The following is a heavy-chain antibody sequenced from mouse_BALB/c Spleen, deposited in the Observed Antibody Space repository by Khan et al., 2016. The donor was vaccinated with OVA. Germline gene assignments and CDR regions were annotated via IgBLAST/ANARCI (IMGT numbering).Heavy chain of an antibody. Sequence: EVQLQESGAELVKPGASVKLSCTASGFNIEDTYIHWVMQRPEQGLEWIGRIDPANGNTKYDPKFQGKATITADTSSNPAYLQPSSLTSEDTADYYCARDGWYYTMDYWGQGTSVTVSS. D-gene: IGHD1-1*02. CDR1: GFNIEDTY. CDR2: IDPANGNT. V-gene: IGHV14-3*02. J-gene: IGHJ4*01. CDR3: ARDGWYYTMDY.